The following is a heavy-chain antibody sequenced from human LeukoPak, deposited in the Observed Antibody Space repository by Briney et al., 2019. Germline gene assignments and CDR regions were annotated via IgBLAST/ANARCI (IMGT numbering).Heavy chain of an antibody. V-gene: IGHV3-23*01. CDR3: GKTTVGYSSGQKPAWPVDY. CDR2: IFGSGGSP. CDR1: GFTFGSHA. J-gene: IGHJ4*02. D-gene: IGHD5-18*01. Sequence: GGSLRLSCEAPGFTFGSHAMYWVRQAPGKGLEWVAGIFGSGGSPHYADPVKGRFTISRDNSRNTVYLQINSLRAEDTAVYYCGKTTVGYSSGQKPAWPVDYWGQGTLVTVTS.